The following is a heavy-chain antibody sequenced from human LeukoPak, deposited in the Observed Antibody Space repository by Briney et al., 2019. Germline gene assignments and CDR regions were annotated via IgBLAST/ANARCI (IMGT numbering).Heavy chain of an antibody. CDR3: ARSYDSSGSTTQADY. CDR2: IYYSGST. D-gene: IGHD3-22*01. CDR1: GGSISSSSYY. V-gene: IGHV4-39*07. Sequence: PSETLSLTCTVSGGSISSSSYYWGWIRQPPGKGLEWIGSIYYSGSTYYNPSLKSRVTISVDTSKNQFSLKLSSVTAADTAVYYCARSYDSSGSTTQADYWGQGTLVTVSS. J-gene: IGHJ4*02.